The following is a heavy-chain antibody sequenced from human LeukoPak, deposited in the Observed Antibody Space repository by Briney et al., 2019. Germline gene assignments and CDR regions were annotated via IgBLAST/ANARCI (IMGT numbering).Heavy chain of an antibody. CDR2: ISSSGSTI. V-gene: IGHV3-48*03. CDR1: GFTFSSYE. D-gene: IGHD1-26*01. J-gene: IGHJ3*02. Sequence: PGGSLRLSCAASGFTFSSYEMNWVRQAPGKGLEWVSYISSSGSTIYYADSVKGRFSISRDSSKNTVYLQMNSLRAEDTAVYYCARELREHGVFDIWGQGTMVTVSS. CDR3: ARELREHGVFDI.